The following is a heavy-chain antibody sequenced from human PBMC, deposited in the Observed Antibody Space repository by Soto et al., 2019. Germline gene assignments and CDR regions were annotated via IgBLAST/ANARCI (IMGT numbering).Heavy chain of an antibody. V-gene: IGHV3-23*01. J-gene: IGHJ4*02. CDR2: ISGSGGST. D-gene: IGHD3-10*01. CDR3: AKELTPYDLVRGVIDY. Sequence: GGSLRLSCAASGFTFSSYAMSWVRQAPGKGLEWVSAISGSGGSTYYADSVKGRFTISRDNSKNTLYLQMNSLRAEDTAVYYCAKELTPYDLVRGVIDYWGQGTLVTVSS. CDR1: GFTFSSYA.